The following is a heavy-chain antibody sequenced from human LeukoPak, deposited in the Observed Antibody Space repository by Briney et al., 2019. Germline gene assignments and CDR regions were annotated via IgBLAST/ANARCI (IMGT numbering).Heavy chain of an antibody. J-gene: IGHJ5*02. CDR3: ATSKGGGGFDP. Sequence: SLRLSFVASGFTFHDYAMHWVRPAPGKGLAWVSGISRNSVTIDYANSVKGRFTIFRDNAKNSLYLQMNSLDPEDLGLYYCATSKGGGGFDPWGQGTLVTVSS. V-gene: IGHV3-9*03. CDR1: GFTFHDYA. D-gene: IGHD3-16*01. CDR2: ISRNSVTI.